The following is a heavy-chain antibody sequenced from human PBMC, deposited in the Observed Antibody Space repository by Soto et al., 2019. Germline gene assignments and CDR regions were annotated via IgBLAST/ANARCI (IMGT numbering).Heavy chain of an antibody. CDR1: GGYISSGYF. D-gene: IGHD6-13*01. V-gene: IGHV4-31*03. Sequence: SETLSLTCTVSGGYISSGYFWSWIRQRPGKGPEWIGNIYYSGGTYSNPSLESRVVMSVDTSKNEFTLKVNSVTAADTAMYYCARFAKEENPKRESWYAFDIWGQGILVTVSS. CDR2: IYYSGGT. J-gene: IGHJ4*02. CDR3: ARFAKEENPKRESWYAFDI.